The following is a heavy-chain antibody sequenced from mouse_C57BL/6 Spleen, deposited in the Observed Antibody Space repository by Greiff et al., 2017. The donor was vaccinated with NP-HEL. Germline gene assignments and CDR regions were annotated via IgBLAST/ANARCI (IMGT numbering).Heavy chain of an antibody. J-gene: IGHJ3*01. CDR2: IRSKSNNYAT. CDR3: VRVVYYDYDGFAY. D-gene: IGHD2-4*01. V-gene: IGHV10-1*01. CDR1: GFSFNTYA. Sequence: EVQLQESGGGLVQPKGSLKLSCAASGFSFNTYAMNWVRQAPGKGLEWVARIRSKSNNYATYYADSVKDRFTISRDDSESMLYLQMNNLKTEDTAMYYCVRVVYYDYDGFAYWGQGTLVTVSA.